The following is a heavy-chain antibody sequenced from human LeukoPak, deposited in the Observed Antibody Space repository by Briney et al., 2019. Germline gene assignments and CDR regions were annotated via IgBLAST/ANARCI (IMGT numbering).Heavy chain of an antibody. J-gene: IGHJ5*02. D-gene: IGHD3-10*01. CDR1: GYTFTSYA. CDR2: SNAGNGNT. CDR3: ARDYYGSGSYYKAWWFDP. V-gene: IGHV1-3*01. Sequence: ASVKVSCKASGYTFTSYAMHWVRQAPGQRLEWMGWSNAGNGNTKYSQKFQGRVTITRDTSASTAYMELSSLRSEDTAVYYCARDYYGSGSYYKAWWFDPWGQGTLVTVSS.